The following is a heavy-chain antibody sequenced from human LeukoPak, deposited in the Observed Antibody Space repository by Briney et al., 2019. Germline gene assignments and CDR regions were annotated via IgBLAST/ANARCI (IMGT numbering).Heavy chain of an antibody. J-gene: IGHJ5*02. D-gene: IGHD1-26*01. Sequence: SETLSLTCAVYGGSFSGYYWSWIRQPPGKGLEWIGEINHSGSTNYNPSLKSRVTISVDTSKNQFSLKLSSVTAADTAVYYCARGGTSVGATNDNWFDPWGQGTLVTVSS. CDR1: GGSFSGYY. CDR2: INHSGST. V-gene: IGHV4-34*01. CDR3: ARGGTSVGATNDNWFDP.